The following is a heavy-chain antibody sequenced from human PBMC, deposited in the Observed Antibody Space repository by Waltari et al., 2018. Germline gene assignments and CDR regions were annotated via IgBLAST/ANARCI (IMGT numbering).Heavy chain of an antibody. CDR2: TYYRSKWYD. V-gene: IGHV6-1*01. J-gene: IGHJ5*02. Sequence: QVQLQQSGPGLVKPSQTLSLTCAISGDSVSSNTSAWNWIRQAPSRGLEWLGRTYYRSKWYDDYAVSVKGRITINPDTSKNQFSLHLNSVTPEDTAVYYCARDFVVGSGGSRWFDPWGQGTLVTVSS. CDR1: GDSVSSNTSA. D-gene: IGHD3-10*01. CDR3: ARDFVVGSGGSRWFDP.